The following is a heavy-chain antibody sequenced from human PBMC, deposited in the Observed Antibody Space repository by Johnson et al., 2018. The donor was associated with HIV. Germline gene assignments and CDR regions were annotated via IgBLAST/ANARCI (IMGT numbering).Heavy chain of an antibody. CDR1: GFTFSSYG. V-gene: IGHV3-30*02. J-gene: IGHJ3*02. CDR2: IRYDGSNK. CDR3: ARSRRWTGTVTRPLEAFDI. D-gene: IGHD4-11*01. Sequence: QLVESGGGVVRPGGSLRLSCAASGFTFSSYGMHWVRQAPGKGLEWVAFIRYDGSNKYYADSVKGRFTISRDNAKNSLYLQMNSLRAEDTAVYYCARSRRWTGTVTRPLEAFDIWGQGTMVTVSS.